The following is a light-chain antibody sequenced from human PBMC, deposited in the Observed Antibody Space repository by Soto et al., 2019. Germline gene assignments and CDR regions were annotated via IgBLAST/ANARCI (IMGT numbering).Light chain of an antibody. Sequence: QSALTQPPSASGSPGQSVTISCTGTSSDVGGYNYVSWYQQHPGKAPKLMIYEVNKRPSGVPDRFSGSKSGNTASLTVSGLQAEDEADYYCRSYAGSSSNYVFGTGTKVTVL. CDR1: SSDVGGYNY. V-gene: IGLV2-8*01. J-gene: IGLJ1*01. CDR2: EVN. CDR3: RSYAGSSSNYV.